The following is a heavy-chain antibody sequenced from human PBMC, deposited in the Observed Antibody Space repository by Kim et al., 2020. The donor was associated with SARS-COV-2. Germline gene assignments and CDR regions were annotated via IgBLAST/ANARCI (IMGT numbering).Heavy chain of an antibody. CDR3: ARPCHGDILTGWSWYFDL. D-gene: IGHD3-9*01. J-gene: IGHJ2*01. CDR2: IYYSGST. CDR1: GGSISSSSYY. Sequence: SETLSLTCTVSGGSISSSSYYWGWIRQPPGKGLEWIGSIYYSGSTYYNPSLKSRVTISVDTSKNQFSLKLSSVTAADTAVYYCARPCHGDILTGWSWYFDLWGRGTLVTVSS. V-gene: IGHV4-39*01.